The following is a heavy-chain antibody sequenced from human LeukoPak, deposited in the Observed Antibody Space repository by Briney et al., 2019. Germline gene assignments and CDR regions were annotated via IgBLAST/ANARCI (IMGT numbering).Heavy chain of an antibody. D-gene: IGHD6-13*01. CDR3: ARDPIAAAGSVFDY. J-gene: IGHJ4*02. Sequence: ASVKVSCEASGYTFTSYGISWVRQAPGQGLEWMGWISVYNGNTNYAQKLQGRVTMTTDTSTSTAYMELRSLRSDDTAVYYCARDPIAAAGSVFDYWGQGTLVTVSS. V-gene: IGHV1-18*01. CDR2: ISVYNGNT. CDR1: GYTFTSYG.